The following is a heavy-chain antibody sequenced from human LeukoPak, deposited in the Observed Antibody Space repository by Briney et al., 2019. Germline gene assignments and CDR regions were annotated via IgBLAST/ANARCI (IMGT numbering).Heavy chain of an antibody. D-gene: IGHD2-15*01. CDR2: IYTRGRT. CDR1: GGSINNYY. CDR3: ARGRYCSADICSGGDAFDI. Sequence: SETLSLTCTVSGGSINNYYWSWIRQPAGKGLEWIGRIYTRGRTNHNPPLKSRVTMSLDPSKIQFSLQLSSVPAADTAVYYCARGRYCSADICSGGDAFDIWGQGTMVSVSS. J-gene: IGHJ3*02. V-gene: IGHV4-4*07.